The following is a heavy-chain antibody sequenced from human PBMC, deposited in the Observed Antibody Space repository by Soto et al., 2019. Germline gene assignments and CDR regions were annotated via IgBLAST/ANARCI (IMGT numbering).Heavy chain of an antibody. Sequence: ASVKVSCKASGYTFTSYGISWVRQAPGQGLEWMGWISAYNGNTNYAQKLQGRVTMTTDTSTSTAYMELRSLRSDDTAVYYCARDRGSRGWYQEDWWDYWGQGTLVTV. CDR2: ISAYNGNT. D-gene: IGHD6-19*01. CDR3: ARDRGSRGWYQEDWWDY. J-gene: IGHJ4*02. V-gene: IGHV1-18*04. CDR1: GYTFTSYG.